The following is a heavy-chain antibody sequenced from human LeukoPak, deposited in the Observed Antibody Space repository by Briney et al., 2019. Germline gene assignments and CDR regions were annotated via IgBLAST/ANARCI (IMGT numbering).Heavy chain of an antibody. Sequence: GGSLRLSCTVSGFTLSSNSMSWVRQAPGKGLEWVANIKQDGSEKYYVDSVKGRVTISRDNAKNSLYLQMNSLRAEDTAVYYCRASEGAFDYWGRGTLVTVSS. J-gene: IGHJ4*02. V-gene: IGHV3-7*01. CDR1: GFTLSSNS. CDR3: RASEGAFDY. CDR2: IKQDGSEK.